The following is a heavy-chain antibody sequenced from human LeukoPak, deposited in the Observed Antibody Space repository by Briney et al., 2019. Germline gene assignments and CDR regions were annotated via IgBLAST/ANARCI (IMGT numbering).Heavy chain of an antibody. CDR1: GFTFSGYW. D-gene: IGHD3-10*01. Sequence: GGSLRLSCVASGFTFSGYWMTWVRQAPGKGLEWVANIKQDGSEKYYVDSVKGRFTISRDNAKNSLYLQMNSLRDEDTAVYYCARDPGYYGSGSYLNWGQGTLVTASS. J-gene: IGHJ4*02. V-gene: IGHV3-7*01. CDR2: IKQDGSEK. CDR3: ARDPGYYGSGSYLN.